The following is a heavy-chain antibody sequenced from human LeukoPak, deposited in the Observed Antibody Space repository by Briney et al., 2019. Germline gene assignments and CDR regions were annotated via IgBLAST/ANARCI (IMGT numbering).Heavy chain of an antibody. CDR3: AKSGSYYGSGSLFDY. V-gene: IGHV3-9*01. D-gene: IGHD3-10*01. CDR1: GFTFDDYA. Sequence: GGSLRLSCAASGFTFDDYAMHWVRQAPGKGLEWVSGISWNSGSIGYADSVKGRFTISRDNSKNTLYLQMNSLRAEDTAVYYCAKSGSYYGSGSLFDYWGQGTLVTVSS. CDR2: ISWNSGSI. J-gene: IGHJ4*02.